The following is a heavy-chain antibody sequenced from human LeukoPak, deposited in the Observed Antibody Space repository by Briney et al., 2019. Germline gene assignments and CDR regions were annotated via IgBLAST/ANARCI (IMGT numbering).Heavy chain of an antibody. CDR3: ARGSGSFSGGFDY. D-gene: IGHD1-26*01. J-gene: IGHJ4*02. CDR2: ISDSGGST. CDR1: GFTFSSHA. Sequence: PGGSLRLSCAASGFTFSSHAMHWVRQAPGKGLEWVSVISDSGGSTNYADSVKGRFTISRDNSKNTLYLQMNSLRAEDTAVYYCARGSGSFSGGFDYWGQGTLVTVSS. V-gene: IGHV3-23*01.